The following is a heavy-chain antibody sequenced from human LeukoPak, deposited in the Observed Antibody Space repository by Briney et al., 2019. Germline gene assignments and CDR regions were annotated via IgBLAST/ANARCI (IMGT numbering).Heavy chain of an antibody. D-gene: IGHD2-21*01. J-gene: IGHJ3*02. V-gene: IGHV1-8*03. CDR2: MNPNSGNT. Sequence: ASVKVSCKASGYTFTSYDINWVRQATGQGLEWMGWMNPNSGNTSYAQKFQGRVTITRNTSISTAYMELSSLRSDNTAVYYCARALIGRDAFDIWGQGKVVTVSS. CDR3: ARALIGRDAFDI. CDR1: GYTFTSYD.